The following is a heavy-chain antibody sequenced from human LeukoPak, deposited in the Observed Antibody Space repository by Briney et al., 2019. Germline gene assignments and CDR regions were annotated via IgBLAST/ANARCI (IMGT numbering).Heavy chain of an antibody. D-gene: IGHD3-10*02. CDR2: INWNGGST. J-gene: IGHJ6*04. CDR1: GFTFDDYG. V-gene: IGHV3-20*04. CDR3: AELGITMIGGV. Sequence: GGSLRLSCAASGFTFDDYGLSWVRQAPGKGLEWVSTINWNGGSTGYADSVKGRFTISRDNAKNSLYLQMNSLRAEDTAVYYCAELGITMIGGVRGKGTTVTISS.